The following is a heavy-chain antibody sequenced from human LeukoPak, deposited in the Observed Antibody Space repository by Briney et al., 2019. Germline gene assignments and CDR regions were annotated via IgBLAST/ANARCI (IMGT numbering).Heavy chain of an antibody. CDR2: IKQDGSEE. CDR1: AFSFSDYW. J-gene: IGHJ4*02. V-gene: IGHV3-7*05. CDR3: ARWNSGWEFDY. Sequence: GGSLRLSCAASAFSFSDYWMTWVRQAPGKGLHWVAHIKQDGSEEYYVDSVKGRFTISRDNAKTSLYLQLNSLRAEDTAVYYCARWNSGWEFDYWGQGTLVSVSS. D-gene: IGHD6-19*01.